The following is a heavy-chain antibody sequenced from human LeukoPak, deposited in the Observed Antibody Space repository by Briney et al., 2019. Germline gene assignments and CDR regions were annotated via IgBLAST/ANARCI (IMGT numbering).Heavy chain of an antibody. D-gene: IGHD2-21*02. CDR1: GFTFSSYS. CDR3: ARDRSDCGGDCYGDAFDT. V-gene: IGHV3-48*01. Sequence: GGSLRLSCAASGFTFSSYSMNWVRQAPGKGLEWVSYISSSSSTIYYADSVKGRFTISRDNAKNSLYLQMNSLRAEDTAVYYCARDRSDCGGDCYGDAFDTWGQGTMVTVSS. J-gene: IGHJ3*02. CDR2: ISSSSSTI.